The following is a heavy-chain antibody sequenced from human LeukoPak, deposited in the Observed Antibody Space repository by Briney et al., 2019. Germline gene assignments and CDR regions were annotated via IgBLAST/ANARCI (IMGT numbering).Heavy chain of an antibody. CDR3: ARNPVRDYYPDAFDI. CDR1: GGSISRYY. Sequence: SETLSLTCTVSGGSISRYYWSWIRQPPGRGLEWIGSIYYRGSNYHNSSLKGRVTMSIDTSKNQFSLKLSSVAAADTAVYHCARNPVRDYYPDAFDIWGQGTMVTVSS. V-gene: IGHV4-39*07. CDR2: IYYRGSN. D-gene: IGHD3-22*01. J-gene: IGHJ3*02.